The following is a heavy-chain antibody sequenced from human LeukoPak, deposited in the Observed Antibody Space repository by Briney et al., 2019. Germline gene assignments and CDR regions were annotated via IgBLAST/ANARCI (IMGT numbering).Heavy chain of an antibody. J-gene: IGHJ6*02. D-gene: IGHD6-19*01. Sequence: PGGSLRLSCAASGFTFSSYSMNWVRQAPGKGLEWVSSISSSSSYIYYADSVKGRFTISRDNAKNSLYLQMNSLRAEDTAVYYCARDGQWLVLGGYYYYGMDVWGQGTTVTVSS. CDR1: GFTFSSYS. V-gene: IGHV3-21*01. CDR2: ISSSSSYI. CDR3: ARDGQWLVLGGYYYYGMDV.